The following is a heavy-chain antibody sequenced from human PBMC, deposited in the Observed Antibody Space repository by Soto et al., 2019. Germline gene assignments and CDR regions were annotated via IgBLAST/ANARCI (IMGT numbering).Heavy chain of an antibody. CDR2: ISYDGSNK. J-gene: IGHJ3*01. Sequence: QVQLVESGGGVVQPGRSLRLSSAASGFTFSSYGMHWVRQAPGKGLEWVAVISYDGSNKYYADSVKGRFTISRDNSKNKLYLQMNSLIAEDTAVYYCAKPAGGGLGAFDVWGQGTMVTVSS. CDR3: AKPAGGGLGAFDV. CDR1: GFTFSSYG. V-gene: IGHV3-30*18. D-gene: IGHD3-16*01.